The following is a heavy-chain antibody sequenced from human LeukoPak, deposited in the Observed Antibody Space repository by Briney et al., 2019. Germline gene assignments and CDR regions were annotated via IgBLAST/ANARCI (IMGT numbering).Heavy chain of an antibody. D-gene: IGHD2-2*01. CDR2: IIPIFGTA. J-gene: IGHJ4*02. CDR1: GGTFSSYA. Sequence: ASVKVSCKASGGTFSSYAISWVRQAPGQGLEWMGGIIPIFGTANYAQKFQGRVTITADESTSTAYMELSSLRSEDTAVYYCARERGVVVPAAGKGHFDYWGQGTLVTVSS. CDR3: ARERGVVVPAAGKGHFDY. V-gene: IGHV1-69*13.